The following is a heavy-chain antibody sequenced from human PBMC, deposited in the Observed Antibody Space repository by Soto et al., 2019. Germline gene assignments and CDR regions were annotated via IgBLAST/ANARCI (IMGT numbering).Heavy chain of an antibody. D-gene: IGHD1-1*01. Sequence: GGSLRLSCAASGFTFSNAWMSWVRQAPGKGLEWVGRIKSKTDGGTTDYAAPVKGRFTISRDDSKNTLYLQMNSLKTEDTAVYYCTTFDNWNDAYAFDIWGQGTMVTVSS. CDR2: IKSKTDGGTT. CDR1: GFTFSNAW. CDR3: TTFDNWNDAYAFDI. V-gene: IGHV3-15*01. J-gene: IGHJ3*02.